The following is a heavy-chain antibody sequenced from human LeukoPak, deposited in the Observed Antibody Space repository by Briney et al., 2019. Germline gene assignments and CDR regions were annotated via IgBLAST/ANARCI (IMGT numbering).Heavy chain of an antibody. CDR3: ARDRVGHSSGYYYY. J-gene: IGHJ4*02. V-gene: IGHV3-9*01. Sequence: RPGGSLRLSCAASGFTFDDYAMHWVRQAPGKGLEWVSGISWNSGSIGYADSVKGRFTISRDNAKNSLYLQMNSLRAEDTAVYYCARDRVGHSSGYYYYWGQGTLVTVSS. CDR1: GFTFDDYA. D-gene: IGHD3-22*01. CDR2: ISWNSGSI.